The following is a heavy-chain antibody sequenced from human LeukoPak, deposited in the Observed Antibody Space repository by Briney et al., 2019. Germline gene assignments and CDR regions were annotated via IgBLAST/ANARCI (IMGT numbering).Heavy chain of an antibody. CDR3: AKGSRIEPAGNWFDP. CDR2: ISGSGGST. Sequence: GGSLRLSCAASGFTFSSYAMSWVRQAPGKGLEWVSAISGSGGSTYYADSVKGRFTISRDNSKNTLYLQMNSLRAEDTAVYYCAKGSRIEPAGNWFDPWGQGTLVTVSS. J-gene: IGHJ5*02. CDR1: GFTFSSYA. D-gene: IGHD2/OR15-2a*01. V-gene: IGHV3-23*01.